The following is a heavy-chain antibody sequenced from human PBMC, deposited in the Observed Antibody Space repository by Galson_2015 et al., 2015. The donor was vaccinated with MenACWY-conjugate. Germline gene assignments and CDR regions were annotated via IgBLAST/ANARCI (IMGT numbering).Heavy chain of an antibody. CDR1: GFVFSDYC. CDR3: VRGSIGWRGMDI. CDR2: ICAGGISI. Sequence: SLRLSCAASGFVFSDYCMHWVRHAPGKGLECVSRICAGGISIMYGDSVRGRFTISRDDAENTLYLQMDGLRADDTAVYFCVRGSIGWRGMDIWGQG. D-gene: IGHD2-15*01. V-gene: IGHV3-74*03. J-gene: IGHJ6*02.